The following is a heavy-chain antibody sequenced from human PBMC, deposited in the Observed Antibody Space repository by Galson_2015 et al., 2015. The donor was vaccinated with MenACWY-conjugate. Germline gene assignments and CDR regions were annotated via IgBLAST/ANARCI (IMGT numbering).Heavy chain of an antibody. CDR1: GYDFTTYW. V-gene: IGHV5-51*01. Sequence: QSGAEVKKPGESLQISCKGSGYDFTTYWIVWVRQMPGKGLEWMGIIYPRDSETTYSPTFQGQVTISADKSISAAYLQWSSLKPSATSIYDCARRRSSTSGGHWFDPWGQGTLVTVSS. CDR2: IYPRDSET. CDR3: ARRRSSTSGGHWFDP. D-gene: IGHD2-2*01. J-gene: IGHJ5*02.